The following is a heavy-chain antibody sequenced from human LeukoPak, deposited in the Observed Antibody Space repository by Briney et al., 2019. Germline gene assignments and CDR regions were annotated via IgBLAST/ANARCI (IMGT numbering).Heavy chain of an antibody. Sequence: ASVKVSCKASGYTFTGYYMHWVRQAPGLGLEWMGWINPNSGGTNYAQKFQGWVTMTRDTSISTAYMELSRLRSDDTAVYYCARAGCSSTSCPSYYYYYGMDVWGKGTTVTVSS. D-gene: IGHD2-2*01. V-gene: IGHV1-2*04. J-gene: IGHJ6*04. CDR1: GYTFTGYY. CDR2: INPNSGGT. CDR3: ARAGCSSTSCPSYYYYYGMDV.